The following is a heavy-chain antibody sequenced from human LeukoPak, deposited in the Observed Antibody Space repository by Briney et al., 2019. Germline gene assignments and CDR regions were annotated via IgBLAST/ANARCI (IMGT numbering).Heavy chain of an antibody. D-gene: IGHD3-10*01. V-gene: IGHV3-23*01. CDR1: GFTFSSYA. CDR2: ISGRGGVT. J-gene: IGHJ4*02. CDR3: AKGRVVWFGELFDY. Sequence: PGGSLRLSCAASGFTFSSYAMSWVRQAPGKGLEWVSAISGRGGVTYYADSVKGRFTISRDDSKNTMYLQMNSLRAEDTAVYYCAKGRVVWFGELFDYWGQGTLVTASS.